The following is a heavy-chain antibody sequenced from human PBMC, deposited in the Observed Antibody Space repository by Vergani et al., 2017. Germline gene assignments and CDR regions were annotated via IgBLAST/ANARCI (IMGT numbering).Heavy chain of an antibody. CDR1: GFNFEDYA. D-gene: IGHD1-1*01. CDR2: ISWNSDYI. Sequence: EVQLVESGGHLAQPGRSLTLSCAASGFNFEDYAMHWVRQTPDRGLEWISGISWNSDYIGYADSVKGCFSISRDNSNRSLFLEMNSLRVDDTANYYCTKGQVTTSSGNFDFWGRGTLVTVSS. V-gene: IGHV3-9*01. J-gene: IGHJ4*02. CDR3: TKGQVTTSSGNFDF.